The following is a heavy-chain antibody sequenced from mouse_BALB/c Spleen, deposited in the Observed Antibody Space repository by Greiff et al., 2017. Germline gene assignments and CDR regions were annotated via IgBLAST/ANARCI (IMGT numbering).Heavy chain of an antibody. CDR2: IWGDGST. J-gene: IGHJ4*01. D-gene: IGHD2-2*01. CDR1: GFSFTGYG. Sequence: VQLVESGPGLVAPSQTLSISCTASGFSFTGYGVHWVRQPPGKGLEWLGMIWGDGSTDYNSALKSRLSISKDNSKSHVFLKMNSLQTDDTARYYWDRDGGGYDYAMDYWGQGTSVTVSA. CDR3: DRDGGGYDYAMDY. V-gene: IGHV2-6-7*01.